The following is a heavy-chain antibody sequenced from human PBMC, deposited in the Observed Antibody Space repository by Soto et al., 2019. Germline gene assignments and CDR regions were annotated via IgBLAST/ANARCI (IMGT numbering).Heavy chain of an antibody. Sequence: QVQLVESGGGVVQPGRSLRLSCAASGFTFSSYGMHWVRQAPGKGLEWVAVIWYDGSNKYYADSVKGRFTISRDNSKNTLCLQMNSLRAEDTAVYYCARSLGPAGLGPDYYESSGYAPDDYWGQGTLVTVSS. V-gene: IGHV3-33*01. J-gene: IGHJ4*02. CDR2: IWYDGSNK. D-gene: IGHD3-22*01. CDR3: ARSLGPAGLGPDYYESSGYAPDDY. CDR1: GFTFSSYG.